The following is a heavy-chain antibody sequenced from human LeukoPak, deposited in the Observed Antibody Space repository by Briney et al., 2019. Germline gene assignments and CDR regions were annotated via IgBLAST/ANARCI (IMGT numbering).Heavy chain of an antibody. CDR2: ISGDGGST. D-gene: IGHD6-13*01. V-gene: IGHV3-43*02. J-gene: IGHJ4*02. CDR1: GFTFDDYA. CDR3: AKDMDGYRSSWYGSPDY. Sequence: PGGSLRLSCAASGFTFDDYAMHWVRQAPGKGLEWVSLISGDGGSTYYADSVKGRFTISRDNSKNSLYLQMNSLRTEDTALYYCAKDMDGYRSSWYGSPDYWGQGTLVTVSS.